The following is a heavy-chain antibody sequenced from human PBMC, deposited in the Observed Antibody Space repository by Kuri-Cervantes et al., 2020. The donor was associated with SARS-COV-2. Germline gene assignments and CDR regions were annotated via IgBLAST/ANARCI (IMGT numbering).Heavy chain of an antibody. CDR2: IYSGGST. CDR1: GFTVSSNY. V-gene: IGHV3-53*01. Sequence: GGSLRLSCAASGFTVSSNYMSWVRQAPGKGLEWVSVIYSGGSTYYADSVKGRFTISRDNSKNTLYLQMNSLRAEDTAVYYCAKDHRGGAYCGGDCYWDAFDIWGQGTMVTVSS. J-gene: IGHJ3*02. D-gene: IGHD2-21*01. CDR3: AKDHRGGAYCGGDCYWDAFDI.